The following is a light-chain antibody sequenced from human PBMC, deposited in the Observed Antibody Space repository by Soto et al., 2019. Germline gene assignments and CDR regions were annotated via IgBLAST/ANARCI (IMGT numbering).Light chain of an antibody. CDR2: LGS. CDR1: QSLLHSNGYNY. J-gene: IGKJ1*01. CDR3: MQALQTPWT. Sequence: DIVMTQSPLSLPVTPGEPASISCRSSQSLLHSNGYNYLDWYLQKPGQSPQLLIYLGSNRASGVPDRFSGSGSGTHFTLKISRVEAADVGVYYCMQALQTPWTFGQGTKVEIK. V-gene: IGKV2-28*01.